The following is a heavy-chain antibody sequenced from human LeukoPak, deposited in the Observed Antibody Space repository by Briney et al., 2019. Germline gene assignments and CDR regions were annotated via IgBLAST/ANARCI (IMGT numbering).Heavy chain of an antibody. CDR3: ARALYRWELPTYYFDY. CDR1: GGSISSSSYY. Sequence: PSETLSLTCTVSGGSISSSSYYWGWIRQPPGKGLEWIGSIYYSGSTYYNPSLKSRVTISVDTSKNQFSLKLSSVTAADTAVYYCARALYRWELPTYYFDYWGQGTLVTVSS. V-gene: IGHV4-39*07. J-gene: IGHJ4*02. D-gene: IGHD1-26*01. CDR2: IYYSGST.